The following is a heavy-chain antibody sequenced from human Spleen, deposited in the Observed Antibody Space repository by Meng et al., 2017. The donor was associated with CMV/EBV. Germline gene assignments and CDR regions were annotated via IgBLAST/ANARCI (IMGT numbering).Heavy chain of an antibody. V-gene: IGHV3-23*01. D-gene: IGHD6-19*01. CDR1: GFTVSSKF. CDR2: ISGSGGST. CDR3: AKARHSSGWLVDY. Sequence: GESLKISCAASGFTVSSKFMTWVRQAPGKGLEWVSAISGSGGSTYYADSVKGRFTISRDNSKNTLYLQMNSLRAEDTAVYYCAKARHSSGWLVDYWGQGTLVTVSS. J-gene: IGHJ4*02.